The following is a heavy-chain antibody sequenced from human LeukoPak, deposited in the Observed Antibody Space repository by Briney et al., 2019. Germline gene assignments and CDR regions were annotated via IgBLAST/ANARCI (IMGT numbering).Heavy chain of an antibody. CDR1: GGSISSGGYY. J-gene: IGHJ4*02. Sequence: SETLSLTCTVSGGSISSGGYYWSWLRQHPGKGLEWIGYIYYSGSTYYNPSLKSRVTISVDTSKNQFSLKLSSVTAADTAVYYCARVAGDSSGYYLDYWGQGTLVTVSS. D-gene: IGHD3-22*01. V-gene: IGHV4-31*03. CDR3: ARVAGDSSGYYLDY. CDR2: IYYSGST.